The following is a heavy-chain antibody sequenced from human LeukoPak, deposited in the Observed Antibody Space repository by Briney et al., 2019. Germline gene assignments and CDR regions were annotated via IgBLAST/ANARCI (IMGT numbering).Heavy chain of an antibody. V-gene: IGHV3-11*01. J-gene: IGHJ4*02. Sequence: SGGSPRLSCAASGFTFSDYYMSWIRQAPGKGLEWVSYISSSGSTIYYADSVKGRFTISRDDSKNSLYLQMNSLKTEDTAVYYCVRVDSSYYLRYWGQGTLVTVSS. CDR1: GFTFSDYY. CDR3: VRVDSSYYLRY. CDR2: ISSSGSTI. D-gene: IGHD6-6*01.